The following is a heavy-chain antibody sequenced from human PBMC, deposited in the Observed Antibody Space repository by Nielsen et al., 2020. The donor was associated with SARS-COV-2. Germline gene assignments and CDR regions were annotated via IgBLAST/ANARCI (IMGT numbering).Heavy chain of an antibody. D-gene: IGHD3-10*01. CDR2: IYYSGST. Sequence: PGKGLEWIGYIYYSGSTNYNPSLKSRVTISVDTSKNQFSLKLTSVTAADTAVYYCARKDYGSGSYRSSYFDYWGQGTLVTVSS. V-gene: IGHV4-59*13. J-gene: IGHJ4*02. CDR3: ARKDYGSGSYRSSYFDY.